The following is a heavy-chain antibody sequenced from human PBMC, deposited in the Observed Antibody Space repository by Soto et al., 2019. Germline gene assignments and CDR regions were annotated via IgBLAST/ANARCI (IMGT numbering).Heavy chain of an antibody. D-gene: IGHD6-13*01. CDR2: ISNDGNNQ. CDR3: AKGGGDSSAFEI. CDR1: GFTFSSDG. V-gene: IGHV3-30*18. J-gene: IGHJ3*02. Sequence: GQLVESGGGVVQPGNSLRLSCAASGFTFSSDGMHWFRQAPGKGLEWVAIISNDGNNQYYGESVKGRFTISRDNSKNTVYLQMNSLRAEDTAVYYCAKGGGDSSAFEIWGQGTMVTVSS.